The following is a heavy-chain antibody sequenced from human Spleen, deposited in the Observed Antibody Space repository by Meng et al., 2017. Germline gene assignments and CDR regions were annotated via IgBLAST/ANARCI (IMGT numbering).Heavy chain of an antibody. CDR1: GFTFSSYV. CDR3: ARDHSYYPDSSGYYGLVDY. J-gene: IGHJ4*02. D-gene: IGHD3-22*01. CDR2: ILYDGRNK. V-gene: IGHV3-33*05. Sequence: GESLKISCAASGFTFSSYVMHWVRQAPGQGLECVAVILYDGRNKYYADSVKGRFTISRDNSKNTLYLQMNSLRAEDTAMYYCARDHSYYPDSSGYYGLVDYWGQGTLVTVSS.